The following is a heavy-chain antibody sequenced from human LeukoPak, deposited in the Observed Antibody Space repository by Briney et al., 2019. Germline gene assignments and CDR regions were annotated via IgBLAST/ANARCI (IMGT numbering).Heavy chain of an antibody. Sequence: LSLTCTVSGGSISSSSYYWGWIRQAPGKGLEWVSYISSSGSTIYYADSVKGRFTISRDNAKNSLYLQMNSLRAEDTAVYYCTRSDYYDSSGYYSFFDYWGQGTLVTVSS. V-gene: IGHV3-11*01. CDR2: ISSSGSTI. CDR3: TRSDYYDSSGYYSFFDY. CDR1: GGSISSSSYY. D-gene: IGHD3-22*01. J-gene: IGHJ4*02.